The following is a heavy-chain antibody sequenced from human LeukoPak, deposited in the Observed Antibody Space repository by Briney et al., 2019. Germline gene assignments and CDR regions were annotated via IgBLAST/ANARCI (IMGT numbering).Heavy chain of an antibody. CDR1: GFSFTTHN. CDR3: ARTYGSGSLDY. D-gene: IGHD2-15*01. Sequence: PGGSLRPSCAASGFSFTTHNMNWVRQAPGKGLEWISYISGSGEAIFYADSVQGRFTISRDNAKNSIYLQMNTLRAKDTAVYYCARTYGSGSLDYGGQGTLVTVSS. V-gene: IGHV3-48*01. CDR2: ISGSGEAI. J-gene: IGHJ4*02.